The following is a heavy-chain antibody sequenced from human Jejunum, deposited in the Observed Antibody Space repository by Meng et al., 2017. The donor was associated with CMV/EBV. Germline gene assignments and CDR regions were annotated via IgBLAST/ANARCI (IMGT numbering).Heavy chain of an antibody. D-gene: IGHD1-1*01. CDR1: GGSISSADYY. Sequence: VSGGSISSADYYWSWIRQPPGEGLEWIGYIYYSGNAYYNPSLKSRVSISVDTSRDQFSLRLSSVTAADTAVYFCGRAPGTGSPIDPWGQGTLVTVSS. V-gene: IGHV4-30-4*08. CDR3: GRAPGTGSPIDP. J-gene: IGHJ5*02. CDR2: IYYSGNA.